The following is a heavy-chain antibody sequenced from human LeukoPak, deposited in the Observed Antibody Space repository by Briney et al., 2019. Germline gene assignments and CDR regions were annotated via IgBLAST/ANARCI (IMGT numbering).Heavy chain of an antibody. CDR3: ARSSSSHRRSDY. CDR1: GFTFSSYA. Sequence: GGSLRLSCAASGFTFSSYAMHWVRQAPGKGLEWVAVISYDGSNKYYADSVKGRFTIFRDNSKNTLYLQMNSMRAEDTAVYYCARSSSSHRRSDYWGQGTLVTVSS. D-gene: IGHD6-13*01. J-gene: IGHJ4*02. V-gene: IGHV3-30-3*01. CDR2: ISYDGSNK.